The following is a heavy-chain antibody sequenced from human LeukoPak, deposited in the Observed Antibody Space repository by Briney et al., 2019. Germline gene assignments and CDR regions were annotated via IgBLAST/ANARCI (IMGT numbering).Heavy chain of an antibody. D-gene: IGHD3-9*01. CDR1: GFTFSSYS. CDR2: ISSSSSTI. V-gene: IGHV3-48*04. Sequence: GGSLRLSCAASGFTFSSYSMNWVRQAPGKGLEWVSYISSSSSTIYYADSVKGRFTISRDNAKNSLYLQMNSLRAEDTAVYYCARRLRYFDWPILSGAFDIWGQGTMVTVSS. J-gene: IGHJ3*02. CDR3: ARRLRYFDWPILSGAFDI.